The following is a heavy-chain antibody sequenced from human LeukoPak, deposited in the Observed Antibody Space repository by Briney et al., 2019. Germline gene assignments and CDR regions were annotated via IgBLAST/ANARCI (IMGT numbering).Heavy chain of an antibody. D-gene: IGHD3-10*01. J-gene: IGHJ4*02. V-gene: IGHV3-15*07. CDR3: TTRGMYYYGSGTQRRVLSDDY. CDR2: IKSKTDGGTT. Sequence: RSGGSLRLSCAASGFTFSNAWMNWVRQAPGKGLEWVGRIKSKTDGGTTDYAAPVKGRFTISRDDSKNTLYLQMNSLKTEDTAVYYCTTRGMYYYGSGTQRRVLSDDYWGQGTLVTVSS. CDR1: GFTFSNAW.